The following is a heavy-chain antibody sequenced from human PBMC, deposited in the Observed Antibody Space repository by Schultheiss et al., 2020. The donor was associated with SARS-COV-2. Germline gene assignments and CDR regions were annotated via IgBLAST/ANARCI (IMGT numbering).Heavy chain of an antibody. D-gene: IGHD6-19*01. Sequence: GGSLRLSCAASGFTFSSYAMHWVRQAPGKGLEWVAVISYDGSNKYYADSVKGRFTISRDNSKNTLYLQMNSLRAEDTAVYYCARESPHSYYYSSGWHFDYWGQGTLVTVSS. CDR2: ISYDGSNK. CDR3: ARESPHSYYYSSGWHFDY. V-gene: IGHV3-30*07. J-gene: IGHJ4*02. CDR1: GFTFSSYA.